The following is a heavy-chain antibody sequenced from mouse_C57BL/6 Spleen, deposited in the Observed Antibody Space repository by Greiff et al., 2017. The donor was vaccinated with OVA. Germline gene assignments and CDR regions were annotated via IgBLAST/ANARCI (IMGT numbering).Heavy chain of an antibody. V-gene: IGHV2-9-1*01. J-gene: IGHJ4*01. Sequence: VQLQESGPGLVAPSQSLSITCTVSGFSLTSYAISWVRQPPGKGLEWLGVIWTGGGTNYNSALKSRLSISKDNSMSQVFLKMNSLQTDDTARYYCARTTLITTERAMDYWGQGTSVTVSS. CDR1: GFSLTSYA. CDR3: ARTTLITTERAMDY. CDR2: IWTGGGT. D-gene: IGHD1-1*01.